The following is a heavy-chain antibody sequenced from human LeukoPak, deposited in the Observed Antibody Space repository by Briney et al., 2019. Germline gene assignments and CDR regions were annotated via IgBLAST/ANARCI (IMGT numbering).Heavy chain of an antibody. CDR2: INTDGSST. D-gene: IGHD3-16*02. CDR1: GFTFSSYA. V-gene: IGHV3-74*01. J-gene: IGHJ4*02. Sequence: SGGSLRLSCAASGFTFSSYAMSWVRQAPGKGLEWVSRINTDGSSTSYADSVKGRFTISRDNAKNTLYLQMNSLRAEDTAVYYCARAQLYYDWGQGTLVTVSS. CDR3: ARAQLYYD.